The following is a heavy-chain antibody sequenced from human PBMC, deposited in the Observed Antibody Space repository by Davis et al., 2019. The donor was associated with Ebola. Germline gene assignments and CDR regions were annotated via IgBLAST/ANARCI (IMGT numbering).Heavy chain of an antibody. CDR3: ARVRKQLVLGTDY. CDR1: GGSISSGGYY. Sequence: SETLSLTCTVSGGSISSGGYYWSWIRQPPGKGLEWIGYIYYNGSTNYNPSLKSRVTISVDTSKNQFSLKLSSVTAADTAVYYCARVRKQLVLGTDYWGQGTLVTVSS. CDR2: IYYNGST. V-gene: IGHV4-61*08. J-gene: IGHJ4*02. D-gene: IGHD6-6*01.